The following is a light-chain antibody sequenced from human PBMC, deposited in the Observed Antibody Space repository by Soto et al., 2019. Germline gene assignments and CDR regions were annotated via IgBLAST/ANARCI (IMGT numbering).Light chain of an antibody. J-gene: IGKJ1*01. CDR2: AAS. Sequence: IQMTQSPSSLSASVGDRVTITCRASQRISTHLNWYQQKPGKAPKLLIYAASSLQSGVPSRFSGSGSGTDFTLTISSLQPEDFATYYCQQSNTTPRTFGQGTKVEIK. V-gene: IGKV1-39*01. CDR1: QRISTH. CDR3: QQSNTTPRT.